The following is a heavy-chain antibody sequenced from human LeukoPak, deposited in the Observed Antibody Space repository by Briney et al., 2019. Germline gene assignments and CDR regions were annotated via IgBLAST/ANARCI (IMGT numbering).Heavy chain of an antibody. D-gene: IGHD3-3*01. CDR3: ARSPGTTIFGQVFIDRFDP. CDR2: IYYSGST. CDR1: GGSISGSSYY. Sequence: VKPSETLSLTCTVSGGSISGSSYYWGWIRQPPGKGLEWIGYIYYSGSTYYNLSLKSRVTISVDTSKNQFSLKLSSVTAADTAVYYCARSPGTTIFGQVFIDRFDPWGQGTLVTVSS. J-gene: IGHJ5*02. V-gene: IGHV4-31*03.